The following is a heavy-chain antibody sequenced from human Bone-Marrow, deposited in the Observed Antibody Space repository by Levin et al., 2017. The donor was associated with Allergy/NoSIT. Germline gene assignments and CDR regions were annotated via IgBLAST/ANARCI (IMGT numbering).Heavy chain of an antibody. Sequence: SETLSLTCTVSGASIGSGDFYWTWIRQPPGKALEWIGYIHHSGATQYNPSLRSRPTVSDDTSKNQFSLILRSVTVADTAIYFCARAAPGGEFDYWGRGTLVNVSS. CDR1: GASIGSGDFY. CDR2: IHHSGAT. CDR3: ARAAPGGEFDY. V-gene: IGHV4-30-4*01. D-gene: IGHD3-10*01. J-gene: IGHJ4*02.